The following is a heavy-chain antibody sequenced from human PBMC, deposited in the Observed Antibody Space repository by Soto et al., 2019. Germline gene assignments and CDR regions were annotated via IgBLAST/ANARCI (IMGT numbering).Heavy chain of an antibody. V-gene: IGHV3-66*01. Sequence: EVQLVESGGGLVQPGGSLRLSCAASGFTVSTKYMSWGRQAPGKGLEWVSVLYSGGSTFYADSVRGRFTISRDNPKNTVKLQINSLRAEDTAVYYCARDPWAADYWGQGNLVTVSS. J-gene: IGHJ4*02. CDR1: GFTVSTKY. CDR2: LYSGGST. D-gene: IGHD3-16*01. CDR3: ARDPWAADY.